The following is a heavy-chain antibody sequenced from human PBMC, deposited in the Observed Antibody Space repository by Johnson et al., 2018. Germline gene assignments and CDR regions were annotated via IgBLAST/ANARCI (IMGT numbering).Heavy chain of an antibody. V-gene: IGHV3-15*07. Sequence: EVQLVESGGGLVKPGGSLRLSCEASGFSVSEGRMNWVRQAPGKGPEWVGRIYSKTNGGAVEYAAPVTGRFTISKDASKNTVDLQMNSLKTEETAVYYCVTGYPNYMDVWGKGTTVTVSS. D-gene: IGHD5-12*01. CDR2: IYSKTNGGAV. CDR1: GFSVSEGR. CDR3: VTGYPNYMDV. J-gene: IGHJ6*03.